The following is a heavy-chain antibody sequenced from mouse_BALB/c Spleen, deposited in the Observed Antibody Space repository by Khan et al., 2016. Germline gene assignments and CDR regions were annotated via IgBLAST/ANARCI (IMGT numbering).Heavy chain of an antibody. CDR1: GYTFTSYV. V-gene: IGHV1S136*01. D-gene: IGHD2-1*01. CDR3: ARSGKLLYWYFDV. Sequence: VQLQQSGPELVKPGASVKMSCKASGYTFTSYVMHWVKQKPGQGIEWIGYINPYNDGTKYNEKFKGKATLTSDKSSSTAYMELSSLTSEDSAVYYCARSGKLLYWYFDVWGAGTTVTVSS. J-gene: IGHJ1*01. CDR2: INPYNDGT.